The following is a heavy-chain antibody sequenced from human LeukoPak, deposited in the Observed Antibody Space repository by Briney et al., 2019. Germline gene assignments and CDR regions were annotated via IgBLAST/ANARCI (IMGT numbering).Heavy chain of an antibody. CDR3: ANLLGYCSGGSCYSSVY. V-gene: IGHV3-23*01. D-gene: IGHD2-15*01. Sequence: TGGSLRLSCAASGFTFSSYAMSWVRQAPGEGLEWVSGISGSGGSTYYAGYVKGRFTISRDNSKNTLYLQMNSLRAEDTAVYYCANLLGYCSGGSCYSSVYWGQGTLVTVSS. CDR2: ISGSGGST. J-gene: IGHJ4*02. CDR1: GFTFSSYA.